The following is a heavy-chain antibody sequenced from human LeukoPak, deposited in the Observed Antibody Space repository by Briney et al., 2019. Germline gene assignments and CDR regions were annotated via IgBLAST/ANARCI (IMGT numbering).Heavy chain of an antibody. CDR1: GYTFTSYG. CDR2: ISAYNGNT. J-gene: IGHJ4*02. CDR3: AGGPSGSYDEGYFDY. D-gene: IGHD1-26*01. V-gene: IGHV1-18*01. Sequence: ASVKVSCKASGYTFTSYGISWVRQAPGQGLEWMGWISAYNGNTNYAQKLQGRVTMTTDTSTSTAYMELRSLRSDDTAVYYCAGGPSGSYDEGYFDYWGQGTLVTVSS.